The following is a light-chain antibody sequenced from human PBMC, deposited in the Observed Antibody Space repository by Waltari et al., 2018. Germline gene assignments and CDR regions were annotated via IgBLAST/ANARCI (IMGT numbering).Light chain of an antibody. CDR1: QDISNY. V-gene: IGKV1-33*01. J-gene: IGKJ4*01. CDR2: DAS. Sequence: DIQMTQSPSSLSASVGDRVTVTCQASQDISNYLNWYQQRPGKAPKLLIYDASSLETGVPSRFSASGSGTDFTFTISSLQPEDIATYYCQQSHSTPLTFGGGTKVEIK. CDR3: QQSHSTPLT.